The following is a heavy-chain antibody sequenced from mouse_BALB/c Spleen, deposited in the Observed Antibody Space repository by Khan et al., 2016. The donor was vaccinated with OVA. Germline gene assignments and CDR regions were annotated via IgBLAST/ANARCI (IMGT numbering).Heavy chain of an antibody. CDR3: ASDYYESSGALDY. V-gene: IGHV5-9-1*01. CDR1: GFTFSSYA. CDR2: ISSGANYT. D-gene: IGHD1-1*01. J-gene: IGHJ4*01. Sequence: EVELVESGGGLVKPGGSLKLSCAASGFTFSSYAMSWVRQTPEKRLEWVATISSGANYTYFPDSVKGRCIISSDHAKNTLYLQMSSLRSEDTAMYYCASDYYESSGALDYWGQGTSVTVSS.